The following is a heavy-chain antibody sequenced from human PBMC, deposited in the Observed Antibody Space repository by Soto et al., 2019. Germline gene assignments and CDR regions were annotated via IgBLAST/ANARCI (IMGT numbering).Heavy chain of an antibody. D-gene: IGHD2-2*01. CDR2: IYPGDSDT. Sequence: PGESLKISCKGSGYRFTSYCIGWVRQMPGKGLEWMGIIYPGDSDTRYSPSFQGQVTISADKSISTAYLQWSSLKASDTAMYYCARSATSGSPQYNWFDPWGQGTLVTVSS. J-gene: IGHJ5*02. CDR3: ARSATSGSPQYNWFDP. CDR1: GYRFTSYC. V-gene: IGHV5-51*01.